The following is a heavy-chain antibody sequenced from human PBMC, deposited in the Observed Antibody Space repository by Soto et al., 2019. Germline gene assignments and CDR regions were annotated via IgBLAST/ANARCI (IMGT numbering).Heavy chain of an antibody. Sequence: ESLKISCKGSGYSFTSYWIAWVRQMPGKGLEWMGRIDPSDSYTNYSPSFQGHVTISADKSISTAYLQWSSLKASDTAMYYCARLPVTNLNYYYGMDVWGQGTTVTVSS. CDR1: GYSFTSYW. D-gene: IGHD4-17*01. CDR3: ARLPVTNLNYYYGMDV. J-gene: IGHJ6*02. V-gene: IGHV5-10-1*01. CDR2: IDPSDSYT.